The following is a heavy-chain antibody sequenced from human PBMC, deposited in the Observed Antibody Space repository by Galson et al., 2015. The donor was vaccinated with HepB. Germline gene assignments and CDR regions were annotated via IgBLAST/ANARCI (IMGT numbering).Heavy chain of an antibody. J-gene: IGHJ4*02. CDR2: ISSGGTTI. V-gene: IGHV3-48*04. CDR3: VFLRGNDLKPLDY. D-gene: IGHD4-23*01. CDR1: TFIFATYS. Sequence: SLRLSCAASTFIFATYSMNWVRQAPGKGLEWVSYISSGGTTIYYADSVKGRFTISRDNARNSLYLQMSSLRADDTAVYYCVFLRGNDLKPLDYWGRGTLVTVSS.